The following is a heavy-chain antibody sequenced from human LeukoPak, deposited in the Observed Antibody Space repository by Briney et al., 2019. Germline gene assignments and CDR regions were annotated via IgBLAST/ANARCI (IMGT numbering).Heavy chain of an antibody. CDR3: ARGGPDSSDYSSLFDY. Sequence: GGSLRLSCAASGFTFSSNWIHWVRQVPGKGLVWVSRISPDGTSTTYADSVKGRFTISRDNAKNTLYLQMNTLRAEDTAVYYCARGGPDSSDYSSLFDYWGRGILVTVSS. CDR1: GFTFSSNW. D-gene: IGHD3-22*01. CDR2: ISPDGTST. V-gene: IGHV3-74*01. J-gene: IGHJ4*02.